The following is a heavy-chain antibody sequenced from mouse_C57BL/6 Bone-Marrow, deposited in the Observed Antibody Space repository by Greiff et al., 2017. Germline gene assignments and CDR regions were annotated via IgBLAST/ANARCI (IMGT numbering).Heavy chain of an antibody. J-gene: IGHJ3*01. D-gene: IGHD1-1*01. CDR3: AGVTTVVGPFAY. Sequence: VQLQQPGTELVKPGASVKLSCKASGYTFTSYWMHWVKQRPGQGLEWIGNINPSNGGTNYNEKFKSKATLTVDKSSSTAYMQLSSLTSEDSAVYYYAGVTTVVGPFAYWGQGTLVTVSA. V-gene: IGHV1-53*01. CDR1: GYTFTSYW. CDR2: INPSNGGT.